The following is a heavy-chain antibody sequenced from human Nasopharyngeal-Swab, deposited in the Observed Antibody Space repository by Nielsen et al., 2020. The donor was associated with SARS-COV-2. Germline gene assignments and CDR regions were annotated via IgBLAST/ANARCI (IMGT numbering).Heavy chain of an antibody. D-gene: IGHD4/OR15-4a*01. CDR3: ARSRTDYGGAWYDAFDI. V-gene: IGHV3-21*06. Sequence: GGSLRLSCAASGFTFSSYSMNWVRQAPGKGLEWVSSVSSSGSYISYADSLKGRFTISRDNVKSTLYLQMNSLRAEDTAVYYCARSRTDYGGAWYDAFDIWGQGTLVTVSS. CDR1: GFTFSSYS. CDR2: VSSSGSYI. J-gene: IGHJ3*02.